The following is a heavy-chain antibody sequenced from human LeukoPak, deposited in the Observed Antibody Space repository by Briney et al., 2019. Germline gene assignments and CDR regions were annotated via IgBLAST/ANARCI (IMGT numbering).Heavy chain of an antibody. D-gene: IGHD6-19*01. J-gene: IGHJ4*02. CDR1: GGSISGYY. CDR2: IYYSGST. CDR3: ARVLPLSGWAIDY. V-gene: IGHV4-59*01. Sequence: SSETLSLTCTVSGGSISGYYWTWIRQPPGKGLEWIGYIYYSGSTNYNPSLKSRVTISVDTSKNQFSLKLSSVTAADTAVYYCARVLPLSGWAIDYWGQGTLVTVSS.